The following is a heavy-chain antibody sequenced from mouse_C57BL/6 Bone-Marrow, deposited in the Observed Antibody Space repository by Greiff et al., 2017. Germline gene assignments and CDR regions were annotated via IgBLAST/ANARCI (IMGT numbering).Heavy chain of an antibody. D-gene: IGHD1-1*01. CDR2: IHPSDSAT. V-gene: IGHV1-74*01. J-gene: IGHJ2*01. CDR3: AIGYYGSIYYFDY. Sequence: QVQLQQPGAELVKPGASVKVSCKASGYTFTSYWMHWVKQRPGQGLEWIGRIHPSDSATTYNQKFKGKATLTVDKSSSTAYQQLSSLTSEDSAVYYCAIGYYGSIYYFDYWGQGTTLTVSS. CDR1: GYTFTSYW.